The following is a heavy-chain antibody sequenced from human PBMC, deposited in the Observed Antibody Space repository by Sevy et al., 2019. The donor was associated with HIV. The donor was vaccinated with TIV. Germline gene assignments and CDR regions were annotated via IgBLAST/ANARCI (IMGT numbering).Heavy chain of an antibody. CDR2: IYYTGPT. Sequence: SEILSLTCTVSGGSVNSGGYYCSWIRQYPGKGLEWIGYIYYTGPTHYTPSLKSRVTISMDTSKNQFSLKLSSVTAADTTVYYCARDGFRYGGKAGYFDLWGRGTKVTVSS. D-gene: IGHD4-17*01. CDR3: ARDGFRYGGKAGYFDL. CDR1: GGSVNSGGYY. V-gene: IGHV4-31*03. J-gene: IGHJ2*01.